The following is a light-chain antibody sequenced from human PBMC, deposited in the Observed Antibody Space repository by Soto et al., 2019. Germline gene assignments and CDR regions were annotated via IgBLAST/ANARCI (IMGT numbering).Light chain of an antibody. J-gene: IGLJ2*01. CDR2: RSD. CDR3: AAWDDSRYGVV. Sequence: QSVLTQSPSASGTPGQRVIIACSGSSSNIRSNHVNWYRHLPGAAPKLLIFRSDQRPSGVPDRFSGSKSGTTASLAISGLQSGDEADYYCAAWDDSRYGVVFGGGTQLTVL. V-gene: IGLV1-44*01. CDR1: SSNIRSNH.